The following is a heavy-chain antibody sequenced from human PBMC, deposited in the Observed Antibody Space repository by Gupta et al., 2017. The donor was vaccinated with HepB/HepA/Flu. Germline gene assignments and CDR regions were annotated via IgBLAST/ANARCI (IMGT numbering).Heavy chain of an antibody. CDR3: ARGPPFDI. CDR2: ISSGTNTM. V-gene: IGHV3-48*02. CDR1: GFNFNNYN. J-gene: IGHJ3*02. Sequence: EVQVVVSGGGLVQPGGSLRLSGAASGFNFNNYNMNWVRQAPGKGLEWVSNISSGTNTMYYADSVKGRFTISRDNTKNSLYLQMNSLRDEDTAEYYCARGPPFDIWGQGTMVTVSS.